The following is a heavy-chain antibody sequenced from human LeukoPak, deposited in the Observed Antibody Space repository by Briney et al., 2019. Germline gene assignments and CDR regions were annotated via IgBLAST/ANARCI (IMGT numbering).Heavy chain of an antibody. V-gene: IGHV3-7*01. CDR2: IKQDGSEK. CDR3: ARDPTNMYSGSYGSFDY. J-gene: IGHJ4*02. D-gene: IGHD1-26*01. Sequence: GGSLRLSCAASGFTFSSYWMSWVRQAPGKGLEWVANIKQDGSEKYYVDSVKGRFTISRDNAENSLYLQMNSLRAEDTAVYYCARDPTNMYSGSYGSFDYWGQGTLVTVSS. CDR1: GFTFSSYW.